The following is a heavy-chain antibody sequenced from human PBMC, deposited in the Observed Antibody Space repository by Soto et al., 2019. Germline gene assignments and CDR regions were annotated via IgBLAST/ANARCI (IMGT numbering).Heavy chain of an antibody. CDR3: GKYYVFLGFGDRSVYLDV. J-gene: IGHJ4*02. V-gene: IGHV3-23*01. CDR2: ISGSGGST. D-gene: IGHD3-10*01. CDR1: GLTFSSYA. Sequence: GGSLRLSCAASGLTFSSYAMSWVRQGPGKGLEWVSAISGSGGSTYYADSVKGRFTISRDNSKNTLYLQMNSLRAEDTAVYSFGKYYVFLGFGDRSVYLDVWGQGTSVTVSS.